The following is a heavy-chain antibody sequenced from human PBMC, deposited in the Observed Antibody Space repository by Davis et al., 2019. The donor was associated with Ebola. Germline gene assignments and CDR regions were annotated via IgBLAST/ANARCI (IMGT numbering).Heavy chain of an antibody. CDR3: ARDAEWLSAFSK. D-gene: IGHD3-3*01. CDR1: GFTFNNYW. J-gene: IGHJ4*02. V-gene: IGHV3-74*01. CDR2: INNDGSWT. Sequence: GESLKISCVASGFTFNNYWMHWVRQAPGKGPMWVSRINNDGSWTSYADSVKGRFTISRDNAKNTLYLQMNSLRVEDTAVYYCARDAEWLSAFSKWGQGTLVTVSS.